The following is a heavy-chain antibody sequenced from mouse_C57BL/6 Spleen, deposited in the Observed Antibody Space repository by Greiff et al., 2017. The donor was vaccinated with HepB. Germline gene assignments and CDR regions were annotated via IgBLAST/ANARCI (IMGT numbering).Heavy chain of an antibody. CDR1: GYAFSSSW. Sequence: QVQLQQSGPELVKPGASVKISCKASGYAFSSSWMNWVKQRPGKGLEWIGRIYPGDGDTNYNGKFKGKATLTADNSSSTAYMQLSSLTSEDSAVYFCASSRQLRPAMDYWGQGTSGTVSS. V-gene: IGHV1-82*01. CDR2: IYPGDGDT. D-gene: IGHD3-2*02. CDR3: ASSRQLRPAMDY. J-gene: IGHJ4*01.